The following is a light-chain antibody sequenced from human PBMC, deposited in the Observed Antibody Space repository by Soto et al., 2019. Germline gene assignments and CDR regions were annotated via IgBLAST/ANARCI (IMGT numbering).Light chain of an antibody. Sequence: DVVMTQSPLSLPVTLGQPASISCRSSQSLVHSDGNTYLNWFHQRPGQSPRRLIYKVSNRDSGVPDRFSGSGSDTDFTLKISGVEADDVGVYYCMQGTHWPSYTFCPGTKLEIK. V-gene: IGKV2-30*02. J-gene: IGKJ2*01. CDR3: MQGTHWPSYT. CDR2: KVS. CDR1: QSLVHSDGNTY.